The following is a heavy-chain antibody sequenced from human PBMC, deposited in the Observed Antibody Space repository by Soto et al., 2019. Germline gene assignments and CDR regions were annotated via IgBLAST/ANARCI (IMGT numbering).Heavy chain of an antibody. CDR2: LYSSGTT. J-gene: IGHJ6*02. V-gene: IGHV3-53*02. CDR1: GFSVTNSY. Sequence: EVHLVETGGGLIQPGGSLRLSCTVSGFSVTNSYINWVRQAPGKGLEWVSILYSSGTTYSAESVRGRFTVSRDDSKNTLFLHMNSLRADDTAVYYCARDLSKFSHNYTYIYAMDAWGQGTTVTVS. CDR3: ARDLSKFSHNYTYIYAMDA. D-gene: IGHD3-16*01.